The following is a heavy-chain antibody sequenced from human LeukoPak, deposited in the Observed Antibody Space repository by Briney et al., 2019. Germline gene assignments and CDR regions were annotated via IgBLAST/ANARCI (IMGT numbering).Heavy chain of an antibody. Sequence: PGGSLRLSCAASGFTFSSDGMHWVRQAPGKGLEWVAVISYDGSNKYYADSVKGRFTISRDNSKNTLYLQMNSLRAEDTAVYYCAKQATGSFDYWGQGTLVTVSS. CDR1: GFTFSSDG. CDR3: AKQATGSFDY. D-gene: IGHD5-12*01. CDR2: ISYDGSNK. J-gene: IGHJ4*02. V-gene: IGHV3-30*18.